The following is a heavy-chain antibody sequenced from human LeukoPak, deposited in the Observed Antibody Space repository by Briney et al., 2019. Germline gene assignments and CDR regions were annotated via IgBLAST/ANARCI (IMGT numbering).Heavy chain of an antibody. V-gene: IGHV1-69*04. Sequence: GASVKVSCKASGGTFSSYAISWVRQAPGQGLEWMGRIIPILGIANYAQKFQGRVTITADKSTGTAYMELSSLRSEDTAVYYCARDLDRTTVTSSPWGQGTLVTISS. CDR1: GGTFSSYA. J-gene: IGHJ5*02. CDR2: IIPILGIA. CDR3: ARDLDRTTVTSSP. D-gene: IGHD4-17*01.